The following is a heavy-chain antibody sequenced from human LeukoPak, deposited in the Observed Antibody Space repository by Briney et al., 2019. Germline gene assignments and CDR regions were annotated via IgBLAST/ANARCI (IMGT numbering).Heavy chain of an antibody. CDR2: IYSGGGT. CDR1: GGSITSYY. V-gene: IGHV3-53*01. Sequence: ETLSLTCTVSGGSITSYYWSWVRQAPGKGLEWVSVIYSGGGTYYADSVKGRFTISRDRSKNTLYLQMNSLRAEDTAVYYCARAPMTTEDYWGQGTLVTVSS. D-gene: IGHD4-17*01. J-gene: IGHJ4*02. CDR3: ARAPMTTEDY.